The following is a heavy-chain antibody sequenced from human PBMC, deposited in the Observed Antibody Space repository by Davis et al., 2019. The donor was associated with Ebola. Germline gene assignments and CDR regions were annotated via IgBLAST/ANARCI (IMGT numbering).Heavy chain of an antibody. Sequence: GESLKISCKDSGNSFNTHWIGCVRQMPGKGLEWMGIIYTGYSDTRYSPSFRGQVTISADKSTRTAYLQWGRLKASDTAMYYCASLRRTITGMDDGFDIWGQGTMVTVSS. CDR3: ASLRRTITGMDDGFDI. V-gene: IGHV5-51*01. D-gene: IGHD1-20*01. CDR1: GNSFNTHW. CDR2: IYTGYSDT. J-gene: IGHJ3*02.